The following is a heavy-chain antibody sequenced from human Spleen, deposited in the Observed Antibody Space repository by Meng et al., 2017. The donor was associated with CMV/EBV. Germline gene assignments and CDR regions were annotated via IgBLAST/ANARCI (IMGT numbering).Heavy chain of an antibody. CDR1: GFKFDDHG. V-gene: IGHV3-20*04. D-gene: IGHD3-9*01. Sequence: GGSLRLSCAVSGFKFDDHGMNWVRQAPGKGLEWVAGIIWNGGTTDYADSVRGRFIISRDNAKNSLSLQMNSLRVEDTALDYCAREYYDIMTGYYRYFDSWGQGTLVTVSS. CDR3: AREYYDIMTGYYRYFDS. CDR2: IIWNGGTT. J-gene: IGHJ4*02.